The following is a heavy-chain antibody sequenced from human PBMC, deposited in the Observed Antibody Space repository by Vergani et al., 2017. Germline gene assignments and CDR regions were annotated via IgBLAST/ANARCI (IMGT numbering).Heavy chain of an antibody. D-gene: IGHD3-22*01. CDR2: ISWNSGAV. J-gene: IGHJ6*02. V-gene: IGHV3-9*01. Sequence: EVDLVESGGGLAQPGGSLRLSCEASGITFWKFGMHWVRQGPGKGLEWVSGISWNSGAVDYADSVRGRFTISRDNAKNSLFLEMNSLRFEDTALYYCVRYYYDSSGYLGGMDVWGQGTTVTVSS. CDR1: GITFWKFG. CDR3: VRYYYDSSGYLGGMDV.